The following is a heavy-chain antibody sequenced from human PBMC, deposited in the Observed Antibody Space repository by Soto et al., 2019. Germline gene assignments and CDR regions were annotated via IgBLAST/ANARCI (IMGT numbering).Heavy chain of an antibody. CDR2: ISGYNGDT. CDR3: ARDKPQQIVGYNYYYGMDV. CDR1: GYTFTSFG. D-gene: IGHD6-6*01. Sequence: QVQLVQSGAEVKKPGASVRVSCRASGYTFTSFGVSWVRQVPGQGLEWMGWISGYNGDTDYAQKFQGRVTMTTDRYTSTAYMEVRSLRSDDTAVYYCARDKPQQIVGYNYYYGMDVWGQGTTVTVSS. V-gene: IGHV1-18*04. J-gene: IGHJ6*02.